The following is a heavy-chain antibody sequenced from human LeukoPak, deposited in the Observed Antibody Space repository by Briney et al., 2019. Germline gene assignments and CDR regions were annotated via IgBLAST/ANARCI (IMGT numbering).Heavy chain of an antibody. Sequence: VASVKVSCKASGYTFTGYYMHWVRQAPGQGLEWMGWINPNSGGTNYAQKFPGWVTMTRDTSISTAYMELSRLRSDDTAVYYCARLAPGIAPYFDYWGQGTLVTVSS. V-gene: IGHV1-2*04. CDR1: GYTFTGYY. J-gene: IGHJ4*02. D-gene: IGHD6-13*01. CDR3: ARLAPGIAPYFDY. CDR2: INPNSGGT.